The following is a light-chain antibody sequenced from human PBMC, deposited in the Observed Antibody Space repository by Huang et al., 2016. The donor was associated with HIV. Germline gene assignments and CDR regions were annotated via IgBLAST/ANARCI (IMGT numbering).Light chain of an antibody. CDR1: QSISSY. Sequence: DIQMTQSPSSLSASVGDRDTITCRASQSISSYLNWYQQKPGKAPKLLIYAASSLQSGVPSRFSGSGSGTDFTLTISSLQPEDFATYYCQQSYSTPNTFGQGTKLEIK. CDR3: QQSYSTPNT. V-gene: IGKV1-39*01. J-gene: IGKJ2*01. CDR2: AAS.